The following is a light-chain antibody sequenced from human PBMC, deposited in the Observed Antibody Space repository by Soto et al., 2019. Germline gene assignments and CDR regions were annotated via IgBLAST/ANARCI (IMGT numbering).Light chain of an antibody. CDR3: HQYNNWPPWT. CDR2: GAS. Sequence: EIVMTQSPATLSLSPGERATLSCRASQSVSSNLAWYQQKPGQAPRLLIYGASTRATGIPARFSGSGSGTEFTLTISSLQSEDYAAYYCHQYNNWPPWTFGQGTNVYIK. CDR1: QSVSSN. J-gene: IGKJ1*01. V-gene: IGKV3-15*01.